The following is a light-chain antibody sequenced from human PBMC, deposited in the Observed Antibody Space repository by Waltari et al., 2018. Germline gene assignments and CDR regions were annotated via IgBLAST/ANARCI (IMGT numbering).Light chain of an antibody. CDR1: QSVSRF. CDR3: QQSDGIPFT. V-gene: IGKV1-39*01. Sequence: DIEMTQSPSSLSASVGDTVTITCRASQSVSRFLNWYQQRPGEAPKLLIYKTSNLQGGVPSRFSGSGSGTDFTLTINSLQPDDFATYYCQQSDGIPFTFGQGT. J-gene: IGKJ2*01. CDR2: KTS.